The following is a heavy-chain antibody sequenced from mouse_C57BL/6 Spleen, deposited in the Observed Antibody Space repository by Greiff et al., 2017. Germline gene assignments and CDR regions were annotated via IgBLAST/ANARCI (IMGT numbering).Heavy chain of an antibody. CDR3: ARGYYYGSPYAMDY. CDR2: ISYDGSN. J-gene: IGHJ4*01. CDR1: GYSITSSYY. Sequence: EVKLEESGPGLVKPSQSLSLTCSVTGYSITSSYYWNWIRQFPGNKLEWMGYISYDGSNNYNPSLKNRISITRDTSKNQFFLKLNSVTTEDTATYYCARGYYYGSPYAMDYWGQGTSVTVSS. D-gene: IGHD1-1*01. V-gene: IGHV3-6*01.